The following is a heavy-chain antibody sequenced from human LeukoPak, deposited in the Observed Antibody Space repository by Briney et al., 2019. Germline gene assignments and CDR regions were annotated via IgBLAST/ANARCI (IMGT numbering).Heavy chain of an antibody. CDR1: GFTFSSYW. CDR2: IKQDGSEK. Sequence: GGSLRLSCAASGFTFSSYWMSWVRQAPGKGLEWVANIKQDGSEKYYVDSVKGRFTISRDNSKNTLYLQMNSLRAEDTAVYYCARDPGPPYGALGWFDPWGQGTLVTVSS. J-gene: IGHJ5*02. D-gene: IGHD3-10*01. CDR3: ARDPGPPYGALGWFDP. V-gene: IGHV3-7*01.